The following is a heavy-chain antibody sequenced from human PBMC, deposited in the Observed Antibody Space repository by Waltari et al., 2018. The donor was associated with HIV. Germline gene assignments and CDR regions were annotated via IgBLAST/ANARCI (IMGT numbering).Heavy chain of an antibody. V-gene: IGHV4-39*01. D-gene: IGHD3-22*01. CDR3: ARHRNYYDSSGQSYFDY. CDR2: IYYSGST. CDR1: GGSISSSSYY. J-gene: IGHJ4*02. Sequence: QLQLQESGPGLVKPSETLSLTCPVSGGSISSSSYYWGWIRPPPGKGLECIGSIYYSGSTYYNPSLKSRVTISVDTSKNQFSLKLSSVTAADTAVYYCARHRNYYDSSGQSYFDYWGQGTLVTVSS.